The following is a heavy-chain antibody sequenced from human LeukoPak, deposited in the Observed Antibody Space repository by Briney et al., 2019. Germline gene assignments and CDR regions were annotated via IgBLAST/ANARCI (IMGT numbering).Heavy chain of an antibody. CDR2: INPNSGGT. CDR1: GYTFTGYY. D-gene: IGHD3-22*01. Sequence: GASVKVSCKASGYTFTGYYMHWVRRAPGQGLEWMGWINPNSGGTNYAQKFQGRVTMTRDTSISTAYMGLSRLRSDDTAVYYCARDSYYDSSGYYSSEYFQHWGQGTLVTVSS. J-gene: IGHJ1*01. V-gene: IGHV1-2*02. CDR3: ARDSYYDSSGYYSSEYFQH.